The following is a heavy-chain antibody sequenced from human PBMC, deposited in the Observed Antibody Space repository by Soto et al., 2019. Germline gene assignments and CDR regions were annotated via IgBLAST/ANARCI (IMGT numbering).Heavy chain of an antibody. CDR2: IIPIFGTA. D-gene: IGHD2-21*02. V-gene: IGHV1-69*01. Sequence: QVQLVQSGAEVKKPGSSVKVSCKASGGTFSSYAISWVRQAPGQGLEWMGGIIPIFGTANYAQKFQGRVTITADESTSPAYMELSSLKSEDTALYYCARQVFGPTEVTWFDPWGQGTLVIVSS. CDR3: ARQVFGPTEVTWFDP. CDR1: GGTFSSYA. J-gene: IGHJ5*02.